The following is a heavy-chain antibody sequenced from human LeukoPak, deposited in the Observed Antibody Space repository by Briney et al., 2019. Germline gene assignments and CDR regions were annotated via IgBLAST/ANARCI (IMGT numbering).Heavy chain of an antibody. V-gene: IGHV4-4*02. J-gene: IGHJ4*02. CDR1: GGSISSSNW. Sequence: SGTLSLTCAVSGGSISSSNWWSWVRQPPGKGLEWIGEIYHSGSTNYNPSLKSRVTISVDTSKIQFSLMLSPVTAADTAVYYCARGRYGGYFDCWGQGTLVTVSS. CDR3: ARGRYGGYFDC. CDR2: IYHSGST. D-gene: IGHD4-23*01.